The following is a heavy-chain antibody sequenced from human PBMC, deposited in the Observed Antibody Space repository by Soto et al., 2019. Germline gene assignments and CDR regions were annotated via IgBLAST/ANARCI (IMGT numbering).Heavy chain of an antibody. CDR3: ARDGGNSGRYDY. Sequence: GGSLRLSCAASGFTFSDYYMSWIRQAPGKGLEWISYISGSGTYTDYADSVKGRFTISRDNAKNSLYLQMNSLRAEDTALYYCARDGGNSGRYDYWGQGTLVTVSS. J-gene: IGHJ4*02. V-gene: IGHV3-11*06. D-gene: IGHD1-26*01. CDR1: GFTFSDYY. CDR2: ISGSGTYT.